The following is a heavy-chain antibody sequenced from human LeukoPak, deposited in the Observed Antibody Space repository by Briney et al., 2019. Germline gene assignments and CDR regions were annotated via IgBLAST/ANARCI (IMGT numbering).Heavy chain of an antibody. CDR2: INHSGST. D-gene: IGHD6-19*01. Sequence: PSETLSLTCTVSGGSISSSSYYWGWIRQPPGKGLEWIGEINHSGSTNYNPSLKSRVTISVDTSKNQFSLKLSSVTAADTAVYYCASPPYSSGWPDYYYYGMDVWGQGTTVTVSS. V-gene: IGHV4-39*07. J-gene: IGHJ6*02. CDR3: ASPPYSSGWPDYYYYGMDV. CDR1: GGSISSSSYY.